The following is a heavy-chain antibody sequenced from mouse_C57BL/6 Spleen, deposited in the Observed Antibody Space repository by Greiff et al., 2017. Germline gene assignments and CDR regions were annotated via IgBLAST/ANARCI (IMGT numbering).Heavy chain of an antibody. V-gene: IGHV14-1*01. J-gene: IGHJ3*01. CDR1: GFNIKDYY. Sequence: EVKLQESGAELVRPGASVKLSCTASGFNIKDYYMHWVKQRPEQGLEWIGRIDPEDGDTEYAPKFQGKATMTADTSSNTAYLQLSSLTSEDTAVYYGTTSYGSLRLAGFAYWGQGTLVTVSA. CDR2: IDPEDGDT. CDR3: TTSYGSLRLAGFAY. D-gene: IGHD1-1*02.